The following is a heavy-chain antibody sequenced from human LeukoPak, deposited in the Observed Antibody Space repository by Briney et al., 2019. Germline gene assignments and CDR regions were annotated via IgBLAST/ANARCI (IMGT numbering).Heavy chain of an antibody. J-gene: IGHJ3*02. V-gene: IGHV1-46*01. CDR3: ANSDVVVPAAIFGGRIVGTNRDAFDI. CDR2: MNPSGGSI. D-gene: IGHD2-2*02. Sequence: ASVKVSCKASGYTFTSYYMDWVRQAPGQGLERMGTMNPSGGSIRYAQKFQGRVTMTGDMSTSTVYMELSSLRSEDTAVYYCANSDVVVPAAIFGGRIVGTNRDAFDIWGQGTMVTVSS. CDR1: GYTFTSYY.